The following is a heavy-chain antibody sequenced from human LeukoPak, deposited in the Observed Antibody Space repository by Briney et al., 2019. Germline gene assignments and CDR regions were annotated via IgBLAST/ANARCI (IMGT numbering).Heavy chain of an antibody. CDR1: GYPIRGFH. CDR2: FYSSGRT. V-gene: IGHV4-4*07. Sequence: SETLSLTCTVSGYPIRGFHWAWIPQPAGKGLEWIGRFYSSGRTYSNPSLKSRDTISEDTSNNQYSPKLSSVSAAGTAVYCWARTYSDILTGHDSTIYYFDYWGQGTLVTVSS. D-gene: IGHD3-9*01. CDR3: ARTYSDILTGHDSTIYYFDY. J-gene: IGHJ4*02.